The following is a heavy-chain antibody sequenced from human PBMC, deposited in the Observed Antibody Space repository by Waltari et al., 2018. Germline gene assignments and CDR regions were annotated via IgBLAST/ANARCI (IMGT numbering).Heavy chain of an antibody. D-gene: IGHD6-13*01. Sequence: QVQLQESGPGLVKPSETLSLTYTVSGGSISSYYWSWIRQPAGKGLEWIGRIYTSGSTTYHPSLKSRVTMSVDTSKNQFSLKLSSVTAADTAVYYCARVRSSSWYLGYFDLWGRGTLVTVSS. CDR2: IYTSGST. V-gene: IGHV4-4*07. CDR1: GGSISSYY. J-gene: IGHJ2*01. CDR3: ARVRSSSWYLGYFDL.